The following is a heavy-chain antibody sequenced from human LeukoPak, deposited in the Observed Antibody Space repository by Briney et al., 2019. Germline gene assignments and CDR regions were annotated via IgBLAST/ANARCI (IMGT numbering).Heavy chain of an antibody. CDR3: ASRKLGNDY. V-gene: IGHV4-59*02. CDR1: GGSVSDYY. CDR2: IYHTGST. D-gene: IGHD7-27*01. Sequence: PSETLSLTCIISGGSVSDYYWSWIRQSPGKGLEWLGYIYHTGSTSYSPSLKSRVTISADTSQNQFSLKLSSVTAADTAVYYCASRKLGNDYWGQGTLVTVSS. J-gene: IGHJ4*02.